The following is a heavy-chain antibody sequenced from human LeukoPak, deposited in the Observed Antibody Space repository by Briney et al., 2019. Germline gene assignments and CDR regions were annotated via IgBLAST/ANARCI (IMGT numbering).Heavy chain of an antibody. CDR2: INQDGSEK. D-gene: IGHD3-10*01. J-gene: IGHJ4*02. Sequence: GGSLRLSCAASGFTFSSHWMSWVRQAPGKGLEWVANINQDGSEKYYVDSVKGRFSISRDNAKNSLYLQMNSLRAEDTAVYYCARSNREFASGSGDYWGQGTLDTVSS. CDR3: ARSNREFASGSGDY. CDR1: GFTFSSHW. V-gene: IGHV3-7*05.